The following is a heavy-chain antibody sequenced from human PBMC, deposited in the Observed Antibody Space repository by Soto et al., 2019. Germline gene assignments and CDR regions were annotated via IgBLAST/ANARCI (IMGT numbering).Heavy chain of an antibody. D-gene: IGHD3-10*01. CDR2: IVVGSGNT. CDR1: GYTFTGYA. CDR3: AADSGSGSYYSTGYNWFDP. J-gene: IGHJ5*02. Sequence: ASVKVSCKASGYTFTGYAMQWVRQARGQRLEWIGWIVVGSGNTNYAQKFQERVTITRDMSTSTAYMELSSLRSEDTAVYYCAADSGSGSYYSTGYNWFDPWGQGTLVTVSS. V-gene: IGHV1-58*02.